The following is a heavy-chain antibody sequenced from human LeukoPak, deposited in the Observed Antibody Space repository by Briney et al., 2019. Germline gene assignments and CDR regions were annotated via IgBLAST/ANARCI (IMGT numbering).Heavy chain of an antibody. Sequence: GASVKVSCKASGYTFTAYFIHWVRQAPGQGLEWMGWINPNSGATTFAQKFQGRVTMTRDTSISTAYMDLSRLKSDDTAVYYCAKEGSSGWYKWFDPWGQGTLVTVSS. J-gene: IGHJ5*02. V-gene: IGHV1-2*02. CDR1: GYTFTAYF. CDR2: INPNSGAT. D-gene: IGHD6-19*01. CDR3: AKEGSSGWYKWFDP.